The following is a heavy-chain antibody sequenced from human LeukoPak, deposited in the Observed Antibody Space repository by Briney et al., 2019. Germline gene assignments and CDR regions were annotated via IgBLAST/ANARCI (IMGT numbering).Heavy chain of an antibody. J-gene: IGHJ3*02. CDR2: ISGSGGST. CDR3: AKAPFYTDAFDI. CDR1: GFTFSSYW. D-gene: IGHD2/OR15-2a*01. V-gene: IGHV3-23*01. Sequence: PGGSLRLSCAASGFTFSSYWMHWVRQAPGKGLEWVSAISGSGGSTYYADSVKGRFTISRDNSKNTLYLQMNSLRAEDTAVYYCAKAPFYTDAFDIWGQGTMVTVSS.